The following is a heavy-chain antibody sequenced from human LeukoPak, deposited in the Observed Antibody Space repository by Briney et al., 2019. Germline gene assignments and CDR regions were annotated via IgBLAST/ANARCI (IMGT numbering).Heavy chain of an antibody. CDR1: GGSFSGYY. J-gene: IGHJ6*02. Sequence: SETLSLTCAVYGGSFSGYYWSWIRQPPGKGLEWIEEINHSGSTNYNPSLKSRVTISVDTSKNQFSLKLSSVTAADTAVYYCARVVVVPAARYGMDVWGQGTTVTVSS. CDR3: ARVVVVPAARYGMDV. V-gene: IGHV4-34*01. CDR2: INHSGST. D-gene: IGHD2-2*01.